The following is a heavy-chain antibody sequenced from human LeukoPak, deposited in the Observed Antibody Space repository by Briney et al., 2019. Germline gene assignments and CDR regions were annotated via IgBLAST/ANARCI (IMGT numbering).Heavy chain of an antibody. CDR2: IKQDGSEK. J-gene: IGHJ4*02. CDR3: ARKTYGDFALY. V-gene: IGHV3-7*01. CDR1: GFTLNYYW. Sequence: GGSLRLSCAASGFTLNYYWMSWVRQAPGKGLEWVANIKQDGSEKYYVDSVKGRFTISRDNSKNSLNLQMTSLRVEDTAVYYCARKTYGDFALYWGQGTLVTVSS. D-gene: IGHD4-17*01.